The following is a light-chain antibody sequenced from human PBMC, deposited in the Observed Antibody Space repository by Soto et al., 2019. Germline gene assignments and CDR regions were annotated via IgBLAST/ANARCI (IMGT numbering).Light chain of an antibody. Sequence: EIVMTQFPGTLSVSPGERATLSCRASQSISSDLAWYQQKPGQAPRPLIYGASTRATGVPARFSGSGSGTEFTLTISSLQSEDFAVYYCQQYNNWPPWTFGQGTKVEIK. CDR3: QQYNNWPPWT. CDR1: QSISSD. J-gene: IGKJ1*01. V-gene: IGKV3-15*01. CDR2: GAS.